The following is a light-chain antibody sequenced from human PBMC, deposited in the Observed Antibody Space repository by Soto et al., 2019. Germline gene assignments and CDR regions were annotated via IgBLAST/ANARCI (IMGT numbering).Light chain of an antibody. V-gene: IGKV3-20*01. Sequence: EIVLTQSPGTLSLSPGERATLSCRASQSVSSSYLAWYQQKPGQAPRLLIYGASSRATGIPDRFSGSGSGTDFTLTISRLEPEDFAVYYCQQYNSYHTFGQGTKLEIK. CDR3: QQYNSYHT. J-gene: IGKJ2*01. CDR2: GAS. CDR1: QSVSSSY.